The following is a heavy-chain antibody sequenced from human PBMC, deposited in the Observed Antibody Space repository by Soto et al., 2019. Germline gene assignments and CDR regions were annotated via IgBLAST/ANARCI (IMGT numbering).Heavy chain of an antibody. CDR3: ARFLVRGLINIDAFHI. CDR1: GYSFTTFS. V-gene: IGHV1-3*01. Sequence: QVQLVQSGAEVKKPGASVKVSCKASGYSFTTFSIHWVRQAPGQRLEWMGWINAGNGNPKYSQKFQDRVSITADTSATTAYMELSSLRSEDTAVYYCARFLVRGLINIDAFHIWGQGTVVTVSS. CDR2: INAGNGNP. J-gene: IGHJ3*02. D-gene: IGHD3-10*01.